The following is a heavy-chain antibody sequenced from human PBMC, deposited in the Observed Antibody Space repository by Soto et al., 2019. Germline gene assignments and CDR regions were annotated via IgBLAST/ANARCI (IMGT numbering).Heavy chain of an antibody. V-gene: IGHV4-39*01. CDR1: GGSISSSSYY. CDR2: IYYSGST. J-gene: IGHJ4*02. D-gene: IGHD5-12*01. Sequence: PSETLSLTCTVSGGSISSSSYYWGWIRQPPGKGLEWIGSIYYSGSTYYNPSLKSRVTISVDTSKNQFSLKLSSVTAADTAVYYCAIQARWLRSFALFDYWGQGTLVTVSS. CDR3: AIQARWLRSFALFDY.